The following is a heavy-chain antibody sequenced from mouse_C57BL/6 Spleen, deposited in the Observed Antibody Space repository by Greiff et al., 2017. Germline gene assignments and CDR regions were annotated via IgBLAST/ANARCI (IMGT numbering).Heavy chain of an antibody. V-gene: IGHV1-64*01. D-gene: IGHD1-1*01. CDR1: GYTFTSYW. CDR3: ARPYHFTGEYYFDY. CDR2: IHPNSGST. Sequence: QVQLQQPGAELVKPGASVKLSCKASGYTFTSYWMHWVKQRPGQGLEWIGMIHPNSGSTNYNEKFRSKATLTVDKSSSTAYMQLSSLTSEDSAVYYCARPYHFTGEYYFDYWGQGTTLTVSS. J-gene: IGHJ2*01.